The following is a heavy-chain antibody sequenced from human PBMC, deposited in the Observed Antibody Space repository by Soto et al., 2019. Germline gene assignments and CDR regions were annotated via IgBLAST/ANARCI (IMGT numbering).Heavy chain of an antibody. V-gene: IGHV3-23*01. CDR2: ISGSGGST. D-gene: IGHD6-19*01. J-gene: IGHJ4*02. CDR1: GFTFSSYA. CDR3: AKQIAVAGHCFDY. Sequence: EVQLLESGGGLVQPGGSLRLSCAASGFTFSSYAMSWVRQAPGKGLEWVSAISGSGGSTYYADSVKGRFTISRDNSKTTLYLQMNSLRAEDTAVYYCAKQIAVAGHCFDYWGQGTLVTVSS.